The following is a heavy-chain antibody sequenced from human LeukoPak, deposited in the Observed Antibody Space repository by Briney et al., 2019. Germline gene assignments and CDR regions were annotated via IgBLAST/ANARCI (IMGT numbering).Heavy chain of an antibody. J-gene: IGHJ4*02. CDR3: ARDLGGYSYGSHFDY. V-gene: IGHV3-21*01. CDR1: GFTFSTYN. Sequence: GGSLRLSCAASGFTFSTYNMNWVRQAPGKGLEWVSSISGSSSYIYYADSVKGRFTISRDNAKNSLYLQMNSLRAEDTAVYYCARDLGGYSYGSHFDYWGQGTLVTVSS. D-gene: IGHD5-18*01. CDR2: ISGSSSYI.